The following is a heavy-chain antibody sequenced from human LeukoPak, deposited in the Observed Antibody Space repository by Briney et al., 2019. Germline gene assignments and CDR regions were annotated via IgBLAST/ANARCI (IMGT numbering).Heavy chain of an antibody. CDR1: GGSISSGDYY. V-gene: IGHV4-30-4*01. Sequence: PSETLSLTCTVSGGSISSGDYYWSWIRQPPGKGLEWIGYIYYSGSTYYNPSLKSRVTISVDTSKNQFSLKLSSVSAADTAVYYCASRGYYDILTGFDYWGQGTLVTVSS. J-gene: IGHJ4*02. CDR2: IYYSGST. CDR3: ASRGYYDILTGFDY. D-gene: IGHD3-9*01.